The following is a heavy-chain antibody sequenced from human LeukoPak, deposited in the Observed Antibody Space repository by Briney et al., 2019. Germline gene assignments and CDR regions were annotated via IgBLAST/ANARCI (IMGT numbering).Heavy chain of an antibody. CDR3: ARRNWDYFDAFDI. J-gene: IGHJ3*02. CDR1: GFTFSRYT. Sequence: GGSLRLSCAASGFTFSRYTMNWVRQAPGKGLEWVSSISSSSAYMHYADSVKGRFTISRDNPKDSLYLQMNSLRAEDTAVYYCARRNWDYFDAFDIWGQGTVVTVSS. V-gene: IGHV3-21*01. CDR2: ISSSSAYM. D-gene: IGHD1-7*01.